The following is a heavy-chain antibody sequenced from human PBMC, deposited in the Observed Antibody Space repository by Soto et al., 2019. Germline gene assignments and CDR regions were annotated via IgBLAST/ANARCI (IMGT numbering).Heavy chain of an antibody. D-gene: IGHD4-17*01. CDR1: GYTFPSYG. V-gene: IGHV1-18*01. Sequence: GASVKVSCKTSGYTFPSYGITWVRQAPGQGLEWMGWTSVFNDNTNYAQKLQDRVTMTTDTSTSTAYMELRSLRSDDTAVYYCARGVRDYGDYYFDYWGQGTLVTVSS. CDR2: TSVFNDNT. CDR3: ARGVRDYGDYYFDY. J-gene: IGHJ4*02.